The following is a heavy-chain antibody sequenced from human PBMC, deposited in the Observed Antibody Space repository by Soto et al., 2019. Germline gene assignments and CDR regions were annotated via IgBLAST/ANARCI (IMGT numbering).Heavy chain of an antibody. Sequence: SETLSLTCTVSGGSISSYYWSWIRQPPGKGLEWIGYIYYSGSTNYNPSLKSRVTISVDTSKNQFSLKLSSVTAADTAVYYCERQTAMVWLFDYWGQGTLVTVSS. CDR2: IYYSGST. V-gene: IGHV4-59*01. CDR3: ERQTAMVWLFDY. D-gene: IGHD5-18*01. CDR1: GGSISSYY. J-gene: IGHJ4*02.